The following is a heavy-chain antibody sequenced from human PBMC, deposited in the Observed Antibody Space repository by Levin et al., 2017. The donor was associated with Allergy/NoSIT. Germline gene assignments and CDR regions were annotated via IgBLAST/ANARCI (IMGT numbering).Heavy chain of an antibody. J-gene: IGHJ4*02. V-gene: IGHV1-18*01. CDR3: ARGGRGKLFDY. Sequence: ASVKVSCKASGYTFTTYGISWVRQAPGQGPEWMGWISTYNGNTNYAQKLQGRVTMTTDTSTSTAYMELRSLRSDDTAMYYCARGGRGKLFDYWGQGTLVTVSS. CDR2: ISTYNGNT. CDR1: GYTFTTYG.